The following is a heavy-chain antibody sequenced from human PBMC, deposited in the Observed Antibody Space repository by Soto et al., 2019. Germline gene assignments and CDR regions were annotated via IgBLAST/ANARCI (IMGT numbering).Heavy chain of an antibody. J-gene: IGHJ6*02. CDR3: ARVPRSGGYCSGGSCYYYYYGMDV. D-gene: IGHD2-15*01. Sequence: GGSLRLSCAASGFTFSSYCMHWVRQAPGKGLEWVAVIWYDGSNKYYADSVKGRFTISRDNSKNTLYLQMNSLRAEDTAVYYCARVPRSGGYCSGGSCYYYYYGMDVWGQGTTVTVSS. V-gene: IGHV3-33*01. CDR2: IWYDGSNK. CDR1: GFTFSSYC.